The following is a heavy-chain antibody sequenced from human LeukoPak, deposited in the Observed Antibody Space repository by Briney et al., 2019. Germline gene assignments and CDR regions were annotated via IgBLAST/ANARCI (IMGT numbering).Heavy chain of an antibody. Sequence: SETLSLTCTVSGGSISSSSYYWGWIRQPPGKGLEWIGSIYYSGSTYYNPSLKSRVTISVDTSKNQFSLKLSSVTAADTAVYYCSTYDSSGYYYVSEIDYWGRGTLVTVSS. CDR2: IYYSGST. J-gene: IGHJ4*02. CDR3: STYDSSGYYYVSEIDY. V-gene: IGHV4-39*07. CDR1: GGSISSSSYY. D-gene: IGHD3-22*01.